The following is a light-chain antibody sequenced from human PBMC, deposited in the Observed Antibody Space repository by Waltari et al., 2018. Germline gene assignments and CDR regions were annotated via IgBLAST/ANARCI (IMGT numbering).Light chain of an antibody. CDR2: DAS. Sequence: EIVLTQSPGTLSLSPGERATLSCRASQSVSKYLAWYQQKRGQAPRLLIYDASIRATGIPDRFSGSGWGTDFSLTISSLEPEDFAVYYCQKYGTLPATFGQGTKVQ. J-gene: IGKJ1*01. CDR1: QSVSKY. CDR3: QKYGTLPAT. V-gene: IGKV3-20*01.